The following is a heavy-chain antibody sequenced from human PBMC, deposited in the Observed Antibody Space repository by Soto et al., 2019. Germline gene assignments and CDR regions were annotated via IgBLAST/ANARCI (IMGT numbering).Heavy chain of an antibody. CDR1: GFTFGSYA. Sequence: PGGSLRLSCAASGFTFGSYAMSWVRQAPGKGLEWVSAISGSGGSTYYADSVKGRFTISRDNSKNTLYLQMNSLRAEDTAVYYCAKDGYCSGGRCYADAFDIWGQGAMVTVSS. CDR2: ISGSGGST. CDR3: AKDGYCSGGRCYADAFDI. D-gene: IGHD2-15*01. V-gene: IGHV3-23*01. J-gene: IGHJ3*02.